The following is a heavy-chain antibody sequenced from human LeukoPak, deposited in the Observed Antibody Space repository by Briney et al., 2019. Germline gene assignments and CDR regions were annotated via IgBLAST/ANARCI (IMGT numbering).Heavy chain of an antibody. CDR2: ISGSGGST. CDR1: GFTFSSYA. Sequence: GGSLRLSCAASGFTFSSYAMSWVRQAPGKGLEWVSAISGSGGSTYYADSVKGRFTISRDNSKNTLYLQMNSLRAEDTAVYYCAKGGTNQQWLASSSPAWGQGTLVTVSS. D-gene: IGHD6-19*01. V-gene: IGHV3-23*01. CDR3: AKGGTNQQWLASSSPA. J-gene: IGHJ5*02.